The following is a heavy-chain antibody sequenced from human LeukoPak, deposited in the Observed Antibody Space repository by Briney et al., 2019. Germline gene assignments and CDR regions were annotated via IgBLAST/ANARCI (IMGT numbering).Heavy chain of an antibody. V-gene: IGHV4-39*07. D-gene: IGHD4/OR15-4a*01. CDR3: ARAPLTREGKGIWFDP. Sequence: SETLSLTCTVSGGSISSSSYYWGWIRQPPGKGLEWIGSIYYSGSTYYNPSLKSRDTISVDTSKNQFSLKLSSVTAADTAVYYCARAPLTREGKGIWFDPWGQGTLVTVSS. CDR1: GGSISSSSYY. CDR2: IYYSGST. J-gene: IGHJ5*02.